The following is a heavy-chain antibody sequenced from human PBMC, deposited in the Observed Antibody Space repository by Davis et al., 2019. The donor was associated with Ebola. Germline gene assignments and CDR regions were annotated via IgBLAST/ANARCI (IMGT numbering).Heavy chain of an antibody. J-gene: IGHJ4*02. CDR3: ARAPYSGSYYADY. CDR2: ISSGSSYI. CDR1: GFTFSSYE. V-gene: IGHV3-21*01. Sequence: GGSLRLSCAASGFTFSSYELNWVRQAPGKGLEWVSSISSGSSYIYYADSVKGRFTISRDNANNSLYLQMNSLRAEDTAMYYCARAPYSGSYYADYWGQGTLVTVSS. D-gene: IGHD1-26*01.